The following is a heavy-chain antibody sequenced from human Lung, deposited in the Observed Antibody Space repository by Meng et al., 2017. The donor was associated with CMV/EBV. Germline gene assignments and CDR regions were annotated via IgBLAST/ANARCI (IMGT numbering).Heavy chain of an antibody. CDR3: AKGVSHCSSTSCSNFDY. D-gene: IGHD2-2*01. J-gene: IGHJ4*02. V-gene: IGHV3-30*02. CDR1: GFTFSSYG. CDR2: IRYDGSNK. Sequence: GESLKISCAASGFTFSSYGMHWVRQAPGKGLEWVAFIRYDGSNKYYADSVKGRFTISRDNSKNTLYLQMNSLRAEDTAVYYCAKGVSHCSSTSCSNFDYWGQGTLVTGSS.